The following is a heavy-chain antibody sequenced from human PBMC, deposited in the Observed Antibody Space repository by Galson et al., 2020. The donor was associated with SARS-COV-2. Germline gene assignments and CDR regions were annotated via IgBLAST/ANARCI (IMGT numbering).Heavy chain of an antibody. J-gene: IGHJ3*02. D-gene: IGHD3-22*01. CDR2: IYYSGST. CDR1: GGSISSSSYY. CDR3: ARDGVNYYDSSGYLNYAFDI. V-gene: IGHV4-39*07. Sequence: ASETLSLTCTVSGGSISSSSYYWGWIRQPPGKGLEWIGSIYYSGSTYYNPSLKSRVTISVDTSKNQFSLKLSSVTAADTAVYYCARDGVNYYDSSGYLNYAFDIWGQGTMVTVSS.